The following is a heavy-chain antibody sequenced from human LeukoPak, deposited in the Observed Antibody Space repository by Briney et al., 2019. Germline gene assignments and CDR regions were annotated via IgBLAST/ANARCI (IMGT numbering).Heavy chain of an antibody. D-gene: IGHD3-10*01. J-gene: IGHJ3*02. CDR1: EFTFSSYA. V-gene: IGHV3-23*01. Sequence: GGSLRLSCAASEFTFSSYAMSWVRQAPGKGLEWVSFISGSDGSTYYADSVQGRFTISRDNSKNTLYLQVNSLRAEDTTVYYCARDSYWLGGTIGAFDIWGQGTMVTVSS. CDR2: ISGSDGST. CDR3: ARDSYWLGGTIGAFDI.